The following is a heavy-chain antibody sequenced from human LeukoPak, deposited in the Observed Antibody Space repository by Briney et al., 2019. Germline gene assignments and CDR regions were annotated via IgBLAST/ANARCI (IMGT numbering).Heavy chain of an antibody. V-gene: IGHV4-30-2*01. CDR3: ARGDSSGYYRYFDY. Sequence: SETLSLTCAVSSGSISSGGYSWSRIRQPPGKGLEWIGYIYHSGSTYYNPSLKSRVTVSVDRSKNQFSLKLSSVTAADTAVYYCARGDSSGYYRYFDYWGQGILVTVSS. D-gene: IGHD3-22*01. J-gene: IGHJ4*02. CDR2: IYHSGST. CDR1: SGSISSGGYS.